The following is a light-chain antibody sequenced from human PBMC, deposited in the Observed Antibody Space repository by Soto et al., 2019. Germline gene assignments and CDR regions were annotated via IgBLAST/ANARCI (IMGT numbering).Light chain of an antibody. CDR2: AAS. J-gene: IGKJ5*01. CDR3: QQSYTTPIT. CDR1: QSIASY. V-gene: IGKV1-39*01. Sequence: GDRVTITCRASQSIASYLNWYQQKPGKAPKLLIYAASSLQSGVPSRFSGSGSGTDFTLTIRSLQPEDFATYYCQQSYTTPITFGQGTRLEI.